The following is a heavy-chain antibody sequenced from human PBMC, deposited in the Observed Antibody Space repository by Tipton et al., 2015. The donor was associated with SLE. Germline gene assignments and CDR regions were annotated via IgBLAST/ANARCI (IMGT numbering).Heavy chain of an antibody. J-gene: IGHJ4*02. V-gene: IGHV4-39*07. CDR2: IYYSGNT. D-gene: IGHD2-8*02. CDR1: GDSIISGSYY. CDR3: ARDVGGYNTGWFPYYFDY. Sequence: TLSLTCTVSGDSIISGSYYWGWIRQSPGKGLEWIGNIYYSGNTYYSLSLESRVTISVDTSKNQFSLKLSSVTAADTAVYYCARDVGGYNTGWFPYYFDYWGQGTLVTVSS.